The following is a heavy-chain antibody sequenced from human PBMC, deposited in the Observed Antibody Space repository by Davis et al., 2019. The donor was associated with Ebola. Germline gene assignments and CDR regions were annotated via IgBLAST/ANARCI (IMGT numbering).Heavy chain of an antibody. CDR3: SRGILVYAIPTYYYYMDV. CDR2: IYYSGST. V-gene: IGHV4-59*01. Sequence: MPSETLSLTCTVSGGSMSPYYWSWIRQPPGKGLEWIGYIYYSGSTNYNPSLKSRVTISVDTSKNQFSLMLSSVTAADTAVYYCSRGILVYAIPTYYYYMDVWGKGTTVTVSS. CDR1: GGSMSPYY. D-gene: IGHD2-8*01. J-gene: IGHJ6*03.